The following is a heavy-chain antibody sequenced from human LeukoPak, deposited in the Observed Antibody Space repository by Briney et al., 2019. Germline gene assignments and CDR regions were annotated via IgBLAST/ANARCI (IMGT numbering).Heavy chain of an antibody. V-gene: IGHV1-18*01. CDR1: GYTFTSYS. J-gene: IGHJ4*02. Sequence: ASVKVSCKASGYTFTSYSISWVRQAPGQGLEWMGWISAYNGNTIYAQKVKGRVTMTTDTSTSTAYMELRSLKADDTAVYYCARASYCSGGSCYSDYWGQGTLVTVSS. CDR2: ISAYNGNT. D-gene: IGHD2-15*01. CDR3: ARASYCSGGSCYSDY.